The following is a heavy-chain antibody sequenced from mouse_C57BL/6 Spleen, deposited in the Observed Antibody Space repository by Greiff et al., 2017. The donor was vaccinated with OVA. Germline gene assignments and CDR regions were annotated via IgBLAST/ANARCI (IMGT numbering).Heavy chain of an antibody. Sequence: EVMLVESGEGLVKPGGSLKLSCAASGFTFSSYAMSWVRQTPEQRLEWVAYISSGGDYIYYADTVKGRFTISRDNARNTLYLQMSSRKSEDTAMYYCTRGRNCGVAMDYWGQGTSVTVTS. CDR2: ISSGGDYI. CDR3: TRGRNCGVAMDY. D-gene: IGHD1-1*01. CDR1: GFTFSSYA. J-gene: IGHJ4*01. V-gene: IGHV5-9-1*02.